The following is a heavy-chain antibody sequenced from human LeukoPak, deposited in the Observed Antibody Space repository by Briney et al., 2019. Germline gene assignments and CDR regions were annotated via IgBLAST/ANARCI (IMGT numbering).Heavy chain of an antibody. V-gene: IGHV1-2*02. CDR2: ISPNSGGT. CDR3: ARNYDFWSGYYIGGFDY. D-gene: IGHD3-3*01. J-gene: IGHJ4*02. CDR1: GYTFTGYY. Sequence: ASVKVSCKASGYTFTGYYMRWVRQAPGQGLEWMGWISPNSGGTNYAQKFQGRVTMTRDTSISTAYMELSRLRSDDTAVYYCARNYDFWSGYYIGGFDYWGQGALVTVSS.